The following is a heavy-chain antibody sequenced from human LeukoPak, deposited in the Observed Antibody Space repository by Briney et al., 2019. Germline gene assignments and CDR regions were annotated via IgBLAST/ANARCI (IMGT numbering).Heavy chain of an antibody. CDR2: ISGYNGNP. Sequence: ASVKVSCKASGYTFTRYGVIWVRQAPGQGLEWMGWISGYNGNPNYAQKFQGRVTITTDTSTNTAYMEVTGLRSDDTATHYCARDSSSSWYGFLDSWGQGTLVTVSS. D-gene: IGHD6-13*01. CDR1: GYTFTRYG. CDR3: ARDSSSSWYGFLDS. V-gene: IGHV1-18*01. J-gene: IGHJ4*02.